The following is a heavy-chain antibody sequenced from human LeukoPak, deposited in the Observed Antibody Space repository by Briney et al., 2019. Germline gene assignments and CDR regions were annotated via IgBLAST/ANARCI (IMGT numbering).Heavy chain of an antibody. J-gene: IGHJ6*02. CDR1: GYTFTSYY. Sequence: ASVKVSCKASGYTFTSYYMHWVRQTPGQGLEWMGIINPSGGSTSYAQKFQGRVTMTRDTSTSTVYMELSSLRSEDTAVYYCARVNGLYDFSLYGMDVWGQGTTVTVSS. D-gene: IGHD3-3*01. CDR3: ARVNGLYDFSLYGMDV. V-gene: IGHV1-46*01. CDR2: INPSGGST.